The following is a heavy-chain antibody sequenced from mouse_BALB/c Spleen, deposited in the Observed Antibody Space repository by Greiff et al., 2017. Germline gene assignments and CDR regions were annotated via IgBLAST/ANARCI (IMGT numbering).Heavy chain of an antibody. D-gene: IGHD2-4*01. Sequence: QVQLKQSGAELVKPGASVKLSCKASGYTFTSYYMYWVKQRPGQGLEWIGEINPSNGGTNFNEKFKSKATLTVDKSSSTAYMQLSSLTSEDSAVYYCTRNNYDYDTGAWFAYWGQGTLVTVSA. V-gene: IGHV1S81*02. J-gene: IGHJ3*01. CDR3: TRNNYDYDTGAWFAY. CDR2: INPSNGGT. CDR1: GYTFTSYY.